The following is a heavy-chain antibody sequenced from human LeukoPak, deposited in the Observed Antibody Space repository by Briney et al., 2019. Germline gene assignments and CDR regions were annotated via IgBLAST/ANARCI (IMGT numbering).Heavy chain of an antibody. CDR2: IYYSGST. Sequence: PSETLSLTCTVSGGSISSSSYYWGWIRQPPGRGLEWIGSIYYSGSTYYNPSLKSRVTISVDTSKNQFSLKLSSVTAADTAVYYCARGRRLLWFGELLFWFDPWGQGTLVTVSS. CDR1: GGSISSSSYY. D-gene: IGHD3-10*01. CDR3: ARGRRLLWFGELLFWFDP. V-gene: IGHV4-39*07. J-gene: IGHJ5*02.